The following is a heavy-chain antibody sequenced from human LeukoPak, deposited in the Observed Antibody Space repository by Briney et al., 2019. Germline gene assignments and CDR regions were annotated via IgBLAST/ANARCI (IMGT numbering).Heavy chain of an antibody. Sequence: GGSLRLSCAASGFTFRSYAMHWVRQAPGKGLEYVSVISSNGGNIYYANSVKGRFTISRDNSKNTLYLQMGSLRPEDTAVYYCAREGLLDHGSFDYWGQGTLVTVSS. CDR2: ISSNGGNI. J-gene: IGHJ4*02. CDR1: GFTFRSYA. D-gene: IGHD1-14*01. CDR3: AREGLLDHGSFDY. V-gene: IGHV3-64*01.